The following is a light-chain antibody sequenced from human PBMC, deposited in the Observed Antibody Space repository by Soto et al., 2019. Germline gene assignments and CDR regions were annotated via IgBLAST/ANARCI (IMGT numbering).Light chain of an antibody. CDR1: QSISIW. J-gene: IGKJ1*01. Sequence: DIQMTQSPSTLSASVGDRVTNTCRASQSISIWLAWYQHKAGKAPKLLIYKASSLESGVPSRFSGSGSGTEFTLTISSLQPDDFATYYCQQYNRYWTFGQGTKVEIK. CDR3: QQYNRYWT. V-gene: IGKV1-5*03. CDR2: KAS.